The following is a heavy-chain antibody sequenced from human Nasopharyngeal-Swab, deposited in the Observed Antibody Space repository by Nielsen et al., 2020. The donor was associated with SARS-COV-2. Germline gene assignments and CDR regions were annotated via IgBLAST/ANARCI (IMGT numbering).Heavy chain of an antibody. Sequence: SVKVSCKASGGTFSSYAISWVRQAPGQGLEWMGGIIPIFGTANYAQKFQGRVTITADESTSTAYMELSSLRSEDTAVYYCARCGFSTLPFSYYYGMDVWGQGTTVTVSS. CDR2: IIPIFGTA. CDR3: ARCGFSTLPFSYYYGMDV. J-gene: IGHJ6*02. CDR1: GGTFSSYA. V-gene: IGHV1-69*13.